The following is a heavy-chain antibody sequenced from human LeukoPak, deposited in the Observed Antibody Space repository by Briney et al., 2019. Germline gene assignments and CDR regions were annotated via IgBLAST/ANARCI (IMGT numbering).Heavy chain of an antibody. Sequence: ASVKVSCKASGYTFTGYYMHWVRQAPGQGLEWMGWINPNSGGTNYAQKFQGRVTMTRDTSISTAYMELSRLRSDDTAVYYCARDLGYSSSSFWSDPWGQGTLVTVSS. J-gene: IGHJ5*02. CDR1: GYTFTGYY. V-gene: IGHV1-2*02. CDR3: ARDLGYSSSSFWSDP. D-gene: IGHD6-6*01. CDR2: INPNSGGT.